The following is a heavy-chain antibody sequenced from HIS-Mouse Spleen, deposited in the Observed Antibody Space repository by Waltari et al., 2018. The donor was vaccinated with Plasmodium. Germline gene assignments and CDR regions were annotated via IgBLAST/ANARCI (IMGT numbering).Heavy chain of an antibody. V-gene: IGHV1-69*04. CDR2: IIPILGIA. D-gene: IGHD7-27*01. J-gene: IGHJ4*02. CDR1: GATFRSYA. CDR3: ARGGATGEAFTLDY. Sequence: QVQLVQSGAEVKKPGSSVKVSCPASGATFRSYAVSWVRQAPGQGLEWRGRIIPILGIANDAQKFQGRVTITADKSTSTAYMELSSLRSEDTAVYYCARGGATGEAFTLDYWGQGTLVTVSS.